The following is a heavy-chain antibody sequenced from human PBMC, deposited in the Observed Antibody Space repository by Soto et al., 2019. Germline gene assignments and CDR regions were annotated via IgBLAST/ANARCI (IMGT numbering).Heavy chain of an antibody. V-gene: IGHV3-30*18. Sequence: SGFTFSSYGMHWVRQAPGKGLEWVAVISYDGSNKYYADSVKGRFTISRDNSKNTLYLQMNSLRAEDTAVYYCAKAWPTLNYYYYGMDVWGQGTTVTVSS. J-gene: IGHJ6*02. D-gene: IGHD5-12*01. CDR2: ISYDGSNK. CDR3: AKAWPTLNYYYYGMDV. CDR1: GFTFSSYG.